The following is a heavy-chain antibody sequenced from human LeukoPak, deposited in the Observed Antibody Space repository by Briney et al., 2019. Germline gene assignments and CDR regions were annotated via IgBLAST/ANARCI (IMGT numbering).Heavy chain of an antibody. D-gene: IGHD5-12*01. V-gene: IGHV3-30*03. J-gene: IGHJ4*02. CDR3: TTKVIRGNSGDDYDD. CDR1: GITLSNYG. Sequence: GGSLRLSCAVSGITLSNYGMSWVRQAPGKGLEWVALISSDGNDKLYGDSVKGRFTISKDDSKSTLYLQMNSLRAEDTAVYYCTTKVIRGNSGDDYDDWGQGTLVTVSS. CDR2: ISSDGNDK.